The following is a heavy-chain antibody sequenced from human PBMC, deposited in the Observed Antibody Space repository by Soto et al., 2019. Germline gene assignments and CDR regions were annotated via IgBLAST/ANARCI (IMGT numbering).Heavy chain of an antibody. CDR3: ARGYDSSDYYPMRPFDY. D-gene: IGHD3-22*01. J-gene: IGHJ4*02. CDR2: IDWDDDT. Sequence: SGPTANSTQPLTLTCALSGFSLSNSKLCMSWIRQPPGKALEWLARIDWDDDTHYGTSLGTRLTISKDTSKNQVVLTMTNMDPVDTATYYCARGYDSSDYYPMRPFDYWGLGTLVTVSS. CDR1: GFSLSNSKLC. V-gene: IGHV2-70*11.